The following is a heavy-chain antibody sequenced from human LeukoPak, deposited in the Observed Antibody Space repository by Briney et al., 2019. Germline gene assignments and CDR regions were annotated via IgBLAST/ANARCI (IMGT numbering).Heavy chain of an antibody. CDR3: AKDHGSMIVVVITPFDY. Sequence: GGSLRLSCAASGFTFSSYAMSWVRQAPGKGLEWVSAISGSGGSTYYADSVKGRFTISRDNSKNTLYLQMNSLRAEDTAVYYCAKDHGSMIVVVITPFDYWGQGTLVTVSS. D-gene: IGHD3-22*01. V-gene: IGHV3-23*01. J-gene: IGHJ4*02. CDR1: GFTFSSYA. CDR2: ISGSGGST.